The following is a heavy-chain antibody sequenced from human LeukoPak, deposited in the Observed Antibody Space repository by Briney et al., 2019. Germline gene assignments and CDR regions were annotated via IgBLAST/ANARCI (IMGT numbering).Heavy chain of an antibody. V-gene: IGHV3-7*03. CDR2: IKKDGSEK. J-gene: IGHJ4*02. D-gene: IGHD3-10*01. CDR3: AKDKGRYYYGSGRWDPAFDY. Sequence: QPGGSLRLSCAASGFTFSSYWMSWVRQAPGKGLEWVANIKKDGSEKYYVDSVKGRFTISRDNAKNSLYLQMNSLRAEDMALYYCAKDKGRYYYGSGRWDPAFDYWGQGTLVTVSS. CDR1: GFTFSSYW.